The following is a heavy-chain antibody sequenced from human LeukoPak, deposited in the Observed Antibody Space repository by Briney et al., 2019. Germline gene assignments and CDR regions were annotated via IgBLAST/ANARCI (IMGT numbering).Heavy chain of an antibody. Sequence: PSETLSLTCAVSGGSISSSNWWSWVRQPPGKGLEWIGEIYHSGSTNYNPSLKSRVTISVDKSKNQFSLKLSSVTAADTAVYYCARDSGYSYGSWYFDLWGRGTLVTVSS. CDR1: GGSISSSNW. V-gene: IGHV4-4*02. D-gene: IGHD5-18*01. CDR2: IYHSGST. J-gene: IGHJ2*01. CDR3: ARDSGYSYGSWYFDL.